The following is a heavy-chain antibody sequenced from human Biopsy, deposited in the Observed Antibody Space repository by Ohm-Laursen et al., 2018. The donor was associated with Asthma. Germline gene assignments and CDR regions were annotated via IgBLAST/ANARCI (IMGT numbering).Heavy chain of an antibody. CDR3: AREGVAGTHIED. J-gene: IGHJ4*02. CDR1: RFTYE. Sequence: SLRLSCAASRFTYEMRWVRQAPGKGLEWVAVISYDGSSIYYADSVKGRFTISRDNSKNTLSLQMNSLTAEDTAVYYCAREGVAGTHIEDWGQGTLVTVPS. V-gene: IGHV3-30-3*01. CDR2: ISYDGSSI. D-gene: IGHD6-19*01.